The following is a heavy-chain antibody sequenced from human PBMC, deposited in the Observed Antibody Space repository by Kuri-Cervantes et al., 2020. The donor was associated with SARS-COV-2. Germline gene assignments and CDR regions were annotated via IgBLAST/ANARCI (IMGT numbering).Heavy chain of an antibody. CDR3: ARDASYSGSYGSFQH. CDR1: RFVFSMYG. CDR2: ISGGGGDT. Sequence: GESLKISCAASRFVFSMYGMGWVRQAPGKGLEWVSAISGGGGDTYYADSVKGRFTISRDNSKNTLYLQMNTLKTEDTAVFYCARDASYSGSYGSFQHWGQGTLVTVSS. V-gene: IGHV3-23*01. D-gene: IGHD1-26*01. J-gene: IGHJ1*01.